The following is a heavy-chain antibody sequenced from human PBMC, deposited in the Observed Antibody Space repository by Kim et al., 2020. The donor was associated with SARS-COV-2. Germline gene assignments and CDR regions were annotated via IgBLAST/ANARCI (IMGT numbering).Heavy chain of an antibody. CDR2: ISSSGSTI. CDR3: AHLGGGSRQPFYYYDSSGYFPSVQNDY. D-gene: IGHD3-22*01. Sequence: GGSLRLSCAASGFTFSSYEMNWVRQAPGKGLEWVSYISSSGSTIYYADSVKGRFTISRDNAKNSLYLQMNSLRAEDTAVYYCAHLGGGSRQPFYYYDSSGYFPSVQNDYWGQGTLVTVSS. V-gene: IGHV3-48*03. CDR1: GFTFSSYE. J-gene: IGHJ4*02.